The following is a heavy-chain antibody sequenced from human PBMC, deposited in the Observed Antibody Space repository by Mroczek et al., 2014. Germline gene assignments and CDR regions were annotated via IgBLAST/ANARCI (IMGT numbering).Heavy chain of an antibody. V-gene: IGHV4-34*01. CDR1: GGSFSGYY. CDR3: ARGLRGEKDVVVLNWFDP. Sequence: QVQLQHGAAGLLKPSETLSLTCAVYGGSFSGYYWSWIRQPPGKGLEWIGEINHSGSTNYNPSLKSRVTISVDTSKNQFSLKLSSVTAADTAVYYCARGLRGEKDVVVLNWFDPWGQGTLVTVSS. CDR2: INHSGST. J-gene: IGHJ5*02. D-gene: IGHD2-2*01.